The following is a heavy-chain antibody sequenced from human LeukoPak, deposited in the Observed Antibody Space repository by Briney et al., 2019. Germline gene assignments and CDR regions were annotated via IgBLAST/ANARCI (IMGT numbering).Heavy chain of an antibody. CDR3: ARQGVVPYFDY. Sequence: PSETLSLTCTVSGGSISSGSYYWSWIRQPAGKGLEWIGRIYTSGSTYYNPSLKSRVTISVDRSKNQFSLKLSSVTAADTAVYYCARQGVVPYFDYWGQGTLVTVSS. D-gene: IGHD3-3*01. V-gene: IGHV4-61*02. CDR2: IYTSGST. CDR1: GGSISSGSYY. J-gene: IGHJ4*02.